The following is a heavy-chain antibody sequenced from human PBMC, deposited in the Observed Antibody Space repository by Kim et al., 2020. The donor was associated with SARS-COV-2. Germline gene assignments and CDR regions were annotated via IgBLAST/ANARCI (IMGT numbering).Heavy chain of an antibody. J-gene: IGHJ6*02. Sequence: SETLSLTCTVSGGSISSYYWSWIRQPPGKGLEWIGYIYYSGSTNYNPSLKSRVTISVDTSKNQFSLKLSSVTAADTAVYYCARDSPSYGDYVVLGMDVWGQGTTVTVSS. CDR2: IYYSGST. CDR3: ARDSPSYGDYVVLGMDV. CDR1: GGSISSYY. V-gene: IGHV4-59*13. D-gene: IGHD4-17*01.